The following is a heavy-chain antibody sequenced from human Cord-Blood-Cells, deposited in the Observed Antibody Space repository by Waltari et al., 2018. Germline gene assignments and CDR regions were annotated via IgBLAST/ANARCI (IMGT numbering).Heavy chain of an antibody. J-gene: IGHJ4*02. CDR2: IIPIFGTA. CDR3: ARRAAVLRYFDWQYYFDY. D-gene: IGHD3-9*01. Sequence: QVQLVQSGAEVKKPGSSVKVSCKASGGTFSSYAISWVRQAPGQGLEWMGGIIPIFGTANYAQKFQGRVTITADESTSTAYMELSSLRSEDTAVYYCARRAAVLRYFDWQYYFDYWGQGTLVTVSS. V-gene: IGHV1-69*01. CDR1: GGTFSSYA.